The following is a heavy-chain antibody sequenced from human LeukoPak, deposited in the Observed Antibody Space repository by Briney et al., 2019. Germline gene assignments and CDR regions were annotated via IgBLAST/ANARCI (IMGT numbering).Heavy chain of an antibody. Sequence: GGSLRLSCAASGFTFSSYNMNWVRQAPGKGLGWVSSISSSSSYIYHADSVKGRFTISRDNAKSSLYLQMNSLRAEDTAVYYCARGLYSSGWYPPHDYWGQGTLVTVSS. CDR1: GFTFSSYN. D-gene: IGHD6-19*01. CDR3: ARGLYSSGWYPPHDY. V-gene: IGHV3-21*01. J-gene: IGHJ4*02. CDR2: ISSSSSYI.